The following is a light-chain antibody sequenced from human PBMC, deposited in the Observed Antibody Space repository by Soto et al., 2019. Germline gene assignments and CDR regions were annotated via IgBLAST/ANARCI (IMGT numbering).Light chain of an antibody. J-gene: IGLJ3*02. Sequence: QSVLTQPASVSGSPGQSITISCTGTSSDVGSTFNYVSWYQHHPGKAPRLIMSDVNRRPSGVSDRFSGSKSGNTASLTISGLQAEDEAHYFCSAYSTGSTPVLFGGGTKLTVL. V-gene: IGLV2-14*03. CDR2: DVN. CDR3: SAYSTGSTPVL. CDR1: SSDVGSTFNY.